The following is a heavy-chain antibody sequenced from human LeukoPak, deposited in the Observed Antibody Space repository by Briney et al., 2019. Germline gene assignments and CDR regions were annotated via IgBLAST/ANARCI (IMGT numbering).Heavy chain of an antibody. D-gene: IGHD3-16*02. J-gene: IGHJ3*02. CDR2: ISSSSSYI. CDR3: AREVSEAFDM. Sequence: GGSLRLSCAASGFTFSSYSMNWVRQAPGKGLEWVSSISSSSSYIHYADSVKGRFTISRDNAKNSLYLQMNSLRAEDTAVYYCAREVSEAFDMWGQGTVVTVSS. CDR1: GFTFSSYS. V-gene: IGHV3-21*01.